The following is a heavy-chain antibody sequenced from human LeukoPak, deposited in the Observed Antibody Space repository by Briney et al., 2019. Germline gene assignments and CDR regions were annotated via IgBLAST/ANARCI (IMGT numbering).Heavy chain of an antibody. Sequence: SGPTLVNPIQTLTLTCTFSGFSLSSSGVAVGWIRQPPGKALEWLALIYGSDDKRYSPSLKSRLTITKDTSKNQVVLTITNMDPVDTATYFCAHRISGATFDYWGQGTLVTVSS. V-gene: IGHV2-5*01. D-gene: IGHD1-7*01. CDR2: IYGSDDK. CDR1: GFSLSSSGVA. J-gene: IGHJ4*02. CDR3: AHRISGATFDY.